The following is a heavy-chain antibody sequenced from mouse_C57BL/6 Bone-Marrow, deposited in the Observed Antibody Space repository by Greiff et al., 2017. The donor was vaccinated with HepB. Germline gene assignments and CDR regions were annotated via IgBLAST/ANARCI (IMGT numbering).Heavy chain of an antibody. Sequence: VQLQQSGTVLARPGASVKMSCKTSGYTFTSYWMHWVKQRPGQGLAWIGAIYPGNSDTSYNQKFKGKAKLTAVTSASTAYMELSSLTNEDSAVYYCTITGYYYGSSSYAMDYWGQGTSVTVSS. CDR2: IYPGNSDT. CDR3: TITGYYYGSSSYAMDY. V-gene: IGHV1-5*01. D-gene: IGHD1-1*01. CDR1: GYTFTSYW. J-gene: IGHJ4*01.